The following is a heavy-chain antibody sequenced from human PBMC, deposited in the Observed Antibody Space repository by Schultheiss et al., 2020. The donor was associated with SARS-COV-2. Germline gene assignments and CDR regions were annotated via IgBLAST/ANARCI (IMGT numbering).Heavy chain of an antibody. Sequence: GGSLRLSCKGSGDTFNNYWVNWVRQTPGKGLEWMGKTDSSDSYTKYNPSFQGHVTLSLDKSISTAYLQWSSLKASDTAMYYCARGGGYYDYWGQGTLVTRLL. CDR2: TDSSDSYT. V-gene: IGHV5-10-1*01. D-gene: IGHD2-21*01. CDR1: GDTFNNYW. CDR3: ARGGGYYDY. J-gene: IGHJ4*02.